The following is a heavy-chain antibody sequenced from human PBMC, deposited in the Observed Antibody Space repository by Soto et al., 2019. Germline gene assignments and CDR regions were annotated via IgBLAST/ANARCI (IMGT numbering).Heavy chain of an antibody. V-gene: IGHV4-34*01. J-gene: IGHJ4*02. D-gene: IGHD3-9*01. CDR1: GGSFSGYY. CDR3: ARGRYYDILTGYSVVYCDY. CDR2: INHSGST. Sequence: QVQLQQWGAGLLQPSETLSLTCAVYGGSFSGYYWSGIRQPPGKGLEWIGEINHSGSTNYNPSLKSRVTISVDTSKNQFSLKLSSVTAADTAVYYCARGRYYDILTGYSVVYCDYWGQGTLVTVSS.